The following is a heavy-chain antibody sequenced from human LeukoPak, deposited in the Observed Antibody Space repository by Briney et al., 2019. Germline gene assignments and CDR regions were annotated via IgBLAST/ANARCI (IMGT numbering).Heavy chain of an antibody. Sequence: GGSLRLSCAASGFTFSSYEMNWVRQAPGKGLEWVSYISSSGSTIYYADSVKGRFTISRDNAKNSLYLQMNSLRAEDTAFYYCAHIVTTLTYYYYYGMYVCGQRTTVSLSS. CDR3: AHIVTTLTYYYYYGMYV. CDR1: GFTFSSYE. D-gene: IGHD3-16*02. V-gene: IGHV3-48*03. J-gene: IGHJ6*02. CDR2: ISSSGSTI.